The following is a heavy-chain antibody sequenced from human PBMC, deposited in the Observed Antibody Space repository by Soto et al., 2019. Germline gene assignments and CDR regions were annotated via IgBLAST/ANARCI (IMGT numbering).Heavy chain of an antibody. CDR1: GGTFSSYT. J-gene: IGHJ6*02. V-gene: IGHV1-69*02. D-gene: IGHD3-10*01. CDR2: IIPILGIA. CDR3: ARSGGYYGSGKDGMDV. Sequence: QVQLVQSGAEVKKPGSSVKVSCKASGGTFSSYTISWVRQAPGQGLEWMGRIIPILGIANYAQKFQGRVTITADKSTSTAYMELSSLRSEDTAVYYCARSGGYYGSGKDGMDVWGQGTTVTVSS.